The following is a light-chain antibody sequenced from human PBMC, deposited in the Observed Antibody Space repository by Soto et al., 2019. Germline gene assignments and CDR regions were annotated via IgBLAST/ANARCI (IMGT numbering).Light chain of an antibody. Sequence: EVAVTQSPATLSVSPGERVTLSCRASQSVSSNLAWYQQKPGRAPRLLIYDASTRATGIPARFSGSGSGTEFTLTISSLQSEDFAVYYCHQYNNWPRTFGRGTKVEIK. CDR1: QSVSSN. J-gene: IGKJ1*01. CDR3: HQYNNWPRT. CDR2: DAS. V-gene: IGKV3-15*01.